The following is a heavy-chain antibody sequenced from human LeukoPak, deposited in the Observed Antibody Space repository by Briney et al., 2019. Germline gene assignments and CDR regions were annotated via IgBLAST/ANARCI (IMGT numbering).Heavy chain of an antibody. D-gene: IGHD1-26*01. CDR3: AKAGGATYYYYYHMDV. CDR1: RFTFINYA. CDR2: ICGSGRRT. Sequence: SLTVSCPACRFTFINYAMRWLGQAAGRGLAGVAAICGSGRRTYYADSVKGRFTIARDNSNNTLYLQMISLRAEDTAVYYCAKAGGATYYYYYHMDVWGKGTTVTVSS. V-gene: IGHV3-23*01. J-gene: IGHJ6*03.